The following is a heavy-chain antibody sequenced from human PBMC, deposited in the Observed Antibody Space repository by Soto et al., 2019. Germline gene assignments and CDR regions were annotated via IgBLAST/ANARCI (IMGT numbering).Heavy chain of an antibody. CDR1: GGTFSSYA. CDR3: ARSQGSSTSLDIYYYYYYGMDV. V-gene: IGHV1-69*01. CDR2: IIPISGTA. Sequence: QVQLVQSGAEVKKPGSSVKVSCKASGGTFSSYAISWVRQAPGQGLEWMGGIIPISGTANYAQKFQGRVTITADESTSTAYMELSSLRSEDTAVYYWARSQGSSTSLDIYYYYYYGMDVWGQGTTVTVSS. D-gene: IGHD2-2*01. J-gene: IGHJ6*02.